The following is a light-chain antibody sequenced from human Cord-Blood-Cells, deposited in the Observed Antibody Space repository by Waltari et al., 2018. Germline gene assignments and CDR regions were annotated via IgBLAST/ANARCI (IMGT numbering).Light chain of an antibody. CDR3: CSYAGSYTLV. V-gene: IGLV2-11*01. Sequence: QSALTQPRSVSGSPGQSVTISCNGTSSDVGGYNYVSWYQQHPGKAPKLMIYAGSKRPSGVPDRFSGPKSGNPASLTISGLQAEDEADYYCCSYAGSYTLVFGGGTKLTVL. CDR1: SSDVGGYNY. CDR2: AGS. J-gene: IGLJ2*01.